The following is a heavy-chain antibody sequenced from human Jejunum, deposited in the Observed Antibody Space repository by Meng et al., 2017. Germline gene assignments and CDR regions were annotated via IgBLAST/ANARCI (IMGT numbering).Heavy chain of an antibody. D-gene: IGHD1-26*01. CDR2: MNPNNGDT. CDR3: AKDEGTTTAFDH. CDR1: GYTFTAYY. V-gene: IGHV1-2*06. Sequence: QVQLVQSGAEGKKPGAAGKVSCKASGYTFTAYYVHWVRQAPGQGLEWMGRMNPNNGDTNYAQKFQGRVTMTRATSTAYMDLSSLTSDDTAVYYCAKDEGTTTAFDHWGQGTLVTVSS. J-gene: IGHJ4*02.